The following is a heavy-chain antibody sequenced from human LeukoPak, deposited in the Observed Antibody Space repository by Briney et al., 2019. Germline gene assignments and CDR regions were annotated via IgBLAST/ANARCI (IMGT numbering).Heavy chain of an antibody. CDR3: ARAEKAVTGTLDS. V-gene: IGHV4-59*01. Sequence: SETLSLTCTVSGDSISNYYWSWIRQSPGRELEWIGYMYNRGSTIYNPSLRSRVTISTDTSKNQFSLRLTSVTAADTAVYYCARAEKAVTGTLDSWGQGTLITVSS. CDR1: GDSISNYY. D-gene: IGHD6-19*01. CDR2: MYNRGST. J-gene: IGHJ4*02.